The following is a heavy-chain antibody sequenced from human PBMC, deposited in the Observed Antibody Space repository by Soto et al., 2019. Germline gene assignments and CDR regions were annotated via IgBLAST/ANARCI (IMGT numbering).Heavy chain of an antibody. Sequence: PGGSLRLSCAASGFTFSSYAMSWVRQAPGKGLEWVSAISGSGGSTYYADSVKGRFTISRDNSKNTLYLQMNSLRAEDTAVYYCARVKEVVPAAPYFDYWGQGTLVTVSS. V-gene: IGHV3-23*01. CDR3: ARVKEVVPAAPYFDY. CDR2: ISGSGGST. D-gene: IGHD2-2*01. CDR1: GFTFSSYA. J-gene: IGHJ4*02.